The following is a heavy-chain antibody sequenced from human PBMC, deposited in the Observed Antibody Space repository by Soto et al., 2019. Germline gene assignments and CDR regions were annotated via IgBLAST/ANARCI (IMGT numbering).Heavy chain of an antibody. J-gene: IGHJ5*02. CDR1: GYTFTSYA. D-gene: IGHD5-18*01. V-gene: IGHV1-3*01. CDR3: ARDSRRYSYGYGYNWFDP. Sequence: ASVKVSCKASGYTFTSYAMHWVLQAPGQRLEWMGWINAGNGNTKYSQKFQGRVTITRDTSASTAYMELSSLRSEDTAVYYCARDSRRYSYGYGYNWFDPWGQGTLVTVSS. CDR2: INAGNGNT.